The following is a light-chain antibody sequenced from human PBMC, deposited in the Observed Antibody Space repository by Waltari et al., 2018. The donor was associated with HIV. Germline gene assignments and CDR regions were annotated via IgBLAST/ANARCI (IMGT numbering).Light chain of an antibody. CDR1: QSVRTH. V-gene: IGKV3-15*01. Sequence: EIVMTQSPATLSVSQGERATLSCRASQSVRTHLAWFQQKPGRAPRPLIYAASTRLPDIPARFSGSGSGTEFTLTISSLQSEDFAVYYCQHYNNWPPLFTFGPGTTV. CDR2: AAS. J-gene: IGKJ3*01. CDR3: QHYNNWPPLFT.